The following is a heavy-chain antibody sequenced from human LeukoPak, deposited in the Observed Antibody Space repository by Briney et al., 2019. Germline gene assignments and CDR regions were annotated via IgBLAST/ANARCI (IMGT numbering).Heavy chain of an antibody. CDR2: ISYDGSNK. CDR1: GFTFSSYG. Sequence: GGSLRLSCAASGFTFSSYGMHWVRQAPGKGLEWVAVISYDGSNKYYADSVKGRFTISRDNSKNTLYLQMNSLRAEDTAVYYCAKEPWSYYDFWSGYYLDYWGQGTLVTVSS. V-gene: IGHV3-30*18. D-gene: IGHD3-3*01. J-gene: IGHJ4*02. CDR3: AKEPWSYYDFWSGYYLDY.